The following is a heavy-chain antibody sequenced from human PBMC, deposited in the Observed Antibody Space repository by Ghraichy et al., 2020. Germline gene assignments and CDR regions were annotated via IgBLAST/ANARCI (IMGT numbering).Heavy chain of an antibody. V-gene: IGHV1-69*13. CDR2: IIPIFGTA. Sequence: TVKVSCKASGGTFSSYAISWVRQAPGQGLEWMGGIIPIFGTANYARKFQGRVTITADESTSTAYMELSSLRSEDTAVYYCARDPRDLQSYSYFPPYYYGMDVWGQGTTVTVSS. CDR3: ARDPRDLQSYSYFPPYYYGMDV. D-gene: IGHD5-18*01. CDR1: GGTFSSYA. J-gene: IGHJ6*02.